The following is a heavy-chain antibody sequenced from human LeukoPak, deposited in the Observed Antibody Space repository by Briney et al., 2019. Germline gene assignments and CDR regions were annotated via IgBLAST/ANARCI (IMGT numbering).Heavy chain of an antibody. V-gene: IGHV7-4-1*02. J-gene: IGHJ4*02. CDR3: ARVGICSGGSCYHFDY. CDR2: INTNTGNP. D-gene: IGHD2-15*01. Sequence: ASVKVSCKASGYTLTTYAMNWVRQAPGQGLEWMGWINTNTGNPTYAQGFTGRFVFSLDTSVSTAYLQISSLKAEDTAVYYCARVGICSGGSCYHFDYWGQGTLVTVSS. CDR1: GYTLTTYA.